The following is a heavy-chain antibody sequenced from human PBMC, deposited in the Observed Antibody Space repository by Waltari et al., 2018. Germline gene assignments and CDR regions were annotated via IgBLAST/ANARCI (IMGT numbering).Heavy chain of an antibody. D-gene: IGHD2-15*01. CDR2: VHRSGGT. V-gene: IGHV4-4*02. CDR1: W. J-gene: IGHJ4*02. Sequence: WGGWVRQPPRKGVGGIGQVHRSGGTNYNPPFASRVTISIDTSINRFSLKGTSATAADTAVYYCARDRGRGIYLDSGGQGTLVTVSP. CDR3: ARDRGRGIYLDS.